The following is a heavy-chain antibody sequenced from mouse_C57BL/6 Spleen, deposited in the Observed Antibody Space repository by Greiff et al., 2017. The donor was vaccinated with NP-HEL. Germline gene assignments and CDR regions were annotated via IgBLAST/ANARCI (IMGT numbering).Heavy chain of an antibody. D-gene: IGHD4-1*01. CDR3: ARGGLGRPGYFDV. Sequence: VQLQQSGPELVKPGASVKISCKASGYSFTGYYMNWVKQSPEKSLEWIGEINPSTGGTTYNQKFKAKATLTVDKSSSTAYMQLKSLTSEDSAVYYCARGGLGRPGYFDVWGTGTTVTVSS. CDR1: GYSFTGYY. V-gene: IGHV1-42*01. J-gene: IGHJ1*03. CDR2: INPSTGGT.